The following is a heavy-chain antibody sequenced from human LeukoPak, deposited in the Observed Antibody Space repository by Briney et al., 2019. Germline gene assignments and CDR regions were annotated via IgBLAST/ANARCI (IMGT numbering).Heavy chain of an antibody. D-gene: IGHD3-10*01. Sequence: PGGPLRLSCAASGFTFSSYEVNWVRQAPGKGLEWVSYISSSGSTIYYADSVKGRFTISRDNAKNSLYLQMNSLRAEDTAVYYCARVMITMVRGAQPFDYWGQGTLVTVSS. J-gene: IGHJ4*02. V-gene: IGHV3-48*03. CDR2: ISSSGSTI. CDR3: ARVMITMVRGAQPFDY. CDR1: GFTFSSYE.